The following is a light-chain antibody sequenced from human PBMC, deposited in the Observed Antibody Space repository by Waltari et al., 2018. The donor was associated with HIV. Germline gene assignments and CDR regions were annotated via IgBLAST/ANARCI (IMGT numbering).Light chain of an antibody. V-gene: IGKV3-15*01. CDR2: GTS. Sequence: EILLTQSPAPLSVSSGERAPLSCRASQSVNSNLAWYQQKPGQTPRLLIYGTSTRATDIPARFSGSGSGTEFTLTISSLQSEDFAVYYCHHYNNWRETFGQGTKVEIK. CDR1: QSVNSN. CDR3: HHYNNWRET. J-gene: IGKJ1*01.